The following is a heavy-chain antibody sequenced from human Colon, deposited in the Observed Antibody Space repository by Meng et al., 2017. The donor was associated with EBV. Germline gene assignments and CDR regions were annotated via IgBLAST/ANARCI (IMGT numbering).Heavy chain of an antibody. CDR3: ARVGAYCGGDCYHPR. V-gene: IGHV4-4*02. J-gene: IGHJ4*02. D-gene: IGHD2-21*02. Sequence: RLREAGPELVKPSGTLSLTCGVSGGPLSSRNWWSWVRQPPGKGLEWIGEIYHSGSTNYNPSLKSRVTISVDESKNQFSLRLSSVTAADTAVYYCARVGAYCGGDCYHPRWGQGTLVTVSS. CDR1: GGPLSSRNW. CDR2: IYHSGST.